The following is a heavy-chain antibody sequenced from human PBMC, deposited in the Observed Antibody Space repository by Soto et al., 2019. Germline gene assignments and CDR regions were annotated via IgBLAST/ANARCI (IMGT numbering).Heavy chain of an antibody. V-gene: IGHV1-2*04. CDR3: ARGSFVGANGGADAFDS. CDR2: INTNNGGT. CDR1: GYTFTANY. Sequence: VQLVQSEADVEKPGASVTVSCKTSGYTFTANYIHWVRQAPGQGLEWTGWINTNNGGTHFAQKFQDWVTLTRDKSISTAYMELRRLKSDDTAIYYCARGSFVGANGGADAFDSWGQGTMVSVSS. D-gene: IGHD1-26*01. J-gene: IGHJ3*02.